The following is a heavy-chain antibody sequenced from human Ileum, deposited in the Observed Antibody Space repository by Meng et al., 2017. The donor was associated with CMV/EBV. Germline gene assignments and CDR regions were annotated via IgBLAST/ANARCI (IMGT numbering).Heavy chain of an antibody. J-gene: IGHJ5*02. CDR1: GYSFTADF. CDR2: INSNSGAT. D-gene: IGHD3-16*01. V-gene: IGHV1-2*02. Sequence: CKALGYSFTADFIFWVRQAPGQGLEWMGWINSNSGATNYAQNFQGRVTMTRDTSISTVYMDLNSLTSDDTAIYYCVPYRTSSYWFGPWGQGTLVTVSS. CDR3: VPYRTSSYWFGP.